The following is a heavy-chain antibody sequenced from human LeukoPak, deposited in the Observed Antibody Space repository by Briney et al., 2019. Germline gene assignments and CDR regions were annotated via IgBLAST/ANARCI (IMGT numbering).Heavy chain of an antibody. V-gene: IGHV4-59*01. J-gene: IGHJ6*02. Sequence: SETLSLTCTVSGGSISSYYWSWIRQPLGKGLEWIGYIYYSGSTNYNPSLKSRVTISVDTSKNQFSLKLSSVTAADTAVYYCAKGYGSGSLYYYYYYGMDVWGQGTTVTVSS. CDR2: IYYSGST. D-gene: IGHD3-10*01. CDR3: AKGYGSGSLYYYYYYGMDV. CDR1: GGSISSYY.